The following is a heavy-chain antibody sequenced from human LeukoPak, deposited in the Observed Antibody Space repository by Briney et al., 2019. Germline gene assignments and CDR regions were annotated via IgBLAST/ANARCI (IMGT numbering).Heavy chain of an antibody. J-gene: IGHJ4*02. V-gene: IGHV3-7*05. D-gene: IGHD1-26*01. CDR1: GFTFSSYW. Sequence: GGSLRLSCAASGFTFSSYWMSWVRQAPGKGLEWVDNINQDGSEKYYVDSVKGRFTISRENAKKSLYLQMNRLRDEDTAVYYCARCRSYNVDYWGQGTLVTVPS. CDR3: ARCRSYNVDY. CDR2: INQDGSEK.